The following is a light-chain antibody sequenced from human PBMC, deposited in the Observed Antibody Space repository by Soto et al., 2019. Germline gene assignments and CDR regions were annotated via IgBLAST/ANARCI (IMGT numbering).Light chain of an antibody. CDR3: QHYDNWPRT. V-gene: IGKV3-15*01. CDR1: QSVSSN. Sequence: ETVMTQSPATLSVSPGERVTLSCRASQSVSSNLAWYQQKVGQAPRLLIYDASTRATGIPARFSGSGSVTEFTLTISSLQSEDFAMYHCQHYDNWPRTFGQGTKVEIK. J-gene: IGKJ1*01. CDR2: DAS.